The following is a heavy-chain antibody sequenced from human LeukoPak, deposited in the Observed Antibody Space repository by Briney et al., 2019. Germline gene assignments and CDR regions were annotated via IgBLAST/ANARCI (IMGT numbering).Heavy chain of an antibody. CDR1: GGSISSSSYY. D-gene: IGHD3-9*01. J-gene: IGHJ4*02. CDR2: IYYSGST. Sequence: SETLSLTCTVAGGSISSSSYYWGWIRQPPGEGLEWIGSIYYSGSTYYNLSLKSRVTISVDTSKNQFSLKLSSVTAADTAVYYCASTGLSGYDYWGQGTLVTVSS. V-gene: IGHV4-39*07. CDR3: ASTGLSGYDY.